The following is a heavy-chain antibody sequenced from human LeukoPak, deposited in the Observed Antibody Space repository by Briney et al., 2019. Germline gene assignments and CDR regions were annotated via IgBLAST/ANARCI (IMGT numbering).Heavy chain of an antibody. V-gene: IGHV1-18*01. Sequence: ASVKVSCKASGYTFTSYGISWVRQAPGQGLEWMGWISAYNGNTNYAQKLQGRVTMTTDTSTSTAYMELRSLRSDDTAVYYCARAGGDYGYYYYYYMDVWGKGTTVTISS. J-gene: IGHJ6*03. CDR3: ARAGGDYGYYYYYYMDV. D-gene: IGHD4-17*01. CDR2: ISAYNGNT. CDR1: GYTFTSYG.